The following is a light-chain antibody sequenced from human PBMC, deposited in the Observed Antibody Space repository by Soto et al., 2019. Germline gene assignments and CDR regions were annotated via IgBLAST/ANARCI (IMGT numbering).Light chain of an antibody. CDR1: QTISTY. CDR3: QQSFSTSRT. Sequence: DIQMTQSPSPLSASVGDRVTITCRASQTISTYLNWYQQKPGKAPKLLIYGASSLQSGVPSRFSGSGSGTDFTLTISSLQPEDFGTYYCQQSFSTSRTFGQGTKV. CDR2: GAS. V-gene: IGKV1-39*01. J-gene: IGKJ1*01.